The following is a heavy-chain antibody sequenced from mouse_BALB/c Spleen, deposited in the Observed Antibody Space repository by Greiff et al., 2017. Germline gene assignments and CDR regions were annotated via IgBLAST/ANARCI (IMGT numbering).Heavy chain of an antibody. D-gene: IGHD2-3*01. J-gene: IGHJ4*01. CDR1: GYTFTSYW. Sequence: QVQLKQSGAELAKPGASVKMSCKASGYTFTSYWMHWVKQRPGQGLEWIGYINPSTGYTEYNQKFKDKATLTADKSSSTAYMQLSSLTSEDSAVYYCARMRYDDYDYWGQGTSVTVSS. V-gene: IGHV1-7*01. CDR2: INPSTGYT. CDR3: ARMRYDDYDY.